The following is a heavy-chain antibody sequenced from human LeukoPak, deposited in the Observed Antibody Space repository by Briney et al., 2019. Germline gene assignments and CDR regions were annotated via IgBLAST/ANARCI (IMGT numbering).Heavy chain of an antibody. CDR3: ARLSAGPGGYHYYMDV. CDR2: IYHSGST. Sequence: SETLSLTCAVSGYSISSGYYWGWIRQPPGKGLEWIRSIYHSGSTYYNSSLKSRVTISVDTSKNQFSLKLSSVTAADTAVYYCARLSAGPGGYHYYMDVWGKGTTVTVSS. J-gene: IGHJ6*03. V-gene: IGHV4-38-2*01. D-gene: IGHD6-19*01. CDR1: GYSISSGYY.